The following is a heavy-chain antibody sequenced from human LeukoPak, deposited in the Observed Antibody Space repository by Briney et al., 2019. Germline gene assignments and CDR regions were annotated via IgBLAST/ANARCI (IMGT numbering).Heavy chain of an antibody. J-gene: IGHJ4*02. CDR3: ARDNPRGTSIPAHFDY. D-gene: IGHD2-2*01. CDR2: IIPILGIA. V-gene: IGHV1-69*04. Sequence: GSSVKVSCKASGGTFSSYAISWVRQAPGQGLEWMGRIIPILGIANYAQKFQGRVTITADKSTSTAYMELSSLRSEDTAVYYCARDNPRGTSIPAHFDYWGQGTLVTVSS. CDR1: GGTFSSYA.